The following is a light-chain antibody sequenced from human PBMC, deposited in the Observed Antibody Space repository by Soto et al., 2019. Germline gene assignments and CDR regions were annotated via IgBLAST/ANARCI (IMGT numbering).Light chain of an antibody. J-gene: IGKJ4*01. CDR2: GAS. Sequence: EIVMTQSPGSLSASLGETVALSCRASQSVSSILAWYQQKPGKAPTLLIYGASTWATGIPARFSGSGSGTDFTLSISSLQPEDFALYYCQQFNKWPLTFGGGTRVEIK. V-gene: IGKV3-15*01. CDR3: QQFNKWPLT. CDR1: QSVSSI.